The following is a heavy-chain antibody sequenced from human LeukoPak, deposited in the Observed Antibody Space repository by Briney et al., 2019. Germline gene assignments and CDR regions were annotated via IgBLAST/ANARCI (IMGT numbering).Heavy chain of an antibody. CDR2: IKPDGSEK. J-gene: IGHJ4*02. CDR1: GFTFSSYG. Sequence: GGSLRLSCAASGFTFSSYGMHWVRQAPGKGLEWVTNIKPDGSEKYYVDSVKGRFTISRDNAKNSLYLQMNSLRAEDTALYYCARDTVGVTDYWGQGTLVTVSS. V-gene: IGHV3-7*01. D-gene: IGHD1-26*01. CDR3: ARDTVGVTDY.